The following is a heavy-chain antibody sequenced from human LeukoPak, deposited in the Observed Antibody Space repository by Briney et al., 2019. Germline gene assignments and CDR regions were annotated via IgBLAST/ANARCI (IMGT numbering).Heavy chain of an antibody. CDR2: INHSGST. Sequence: SETLSLTCAVYGGSFSGYYWSWIRQPPGKGLEWIGEINHSGSTYNNPSLKSRVTISVDTSKNQFSLKLSSVTAADTAVYYCARHRGEYCSRTSCGYYYYYYMDVWGKGTTVTVSS. CDR1: GGSFSGYY. D-gene: IGHD2-2*01. V-gene: IGHV4-34*01. CDR3: ARHRGEYCSRTSCGYYYYYYMDV. J-gene: IGHJ6*03.